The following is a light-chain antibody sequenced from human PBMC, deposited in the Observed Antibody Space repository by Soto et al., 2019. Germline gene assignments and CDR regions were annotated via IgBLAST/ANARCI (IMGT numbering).Light chain of an antibody. V-gene: IGLV2-8*01. CDR2: EVS. J-gene: IGLJ1*01. CDR3: SSYAGSIRYV. CDR1: SSDVGGYNY. Sequence: QSVLTQPPSASGSPGQSVTISCTGTSSDVGGYNYVSWYQQHPGKAPKLIISEVSKRPSGVPDRFSGSKSGNTASLTVSGLQAEDEADYYCSSYAGSIRYVFGTGTKLTVL.